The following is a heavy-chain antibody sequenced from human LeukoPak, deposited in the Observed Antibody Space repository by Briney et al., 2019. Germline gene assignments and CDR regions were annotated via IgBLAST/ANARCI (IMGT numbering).Heavy chain of an antibody. CDR3: AKDGGNYYDTAGNHLMRSYMDV. V-gene: IGHV3-30*18. J-gene: IGHJ6*04. CDR2: ISHDAKST. D-gene: IGHD3-22*01. Sequence: PGGSLGLSCATSGFTFSSYGMHWVRQVPGKGLEWVTVISHDAKSTYHVDSVKGRFTISRDNSKNTLYLQMNSLRAEDTAVYYCAKDGGNYYDTAGNHLMRSYMDVWGKGTTVTVSS. CDR1: GFTFSSYG.